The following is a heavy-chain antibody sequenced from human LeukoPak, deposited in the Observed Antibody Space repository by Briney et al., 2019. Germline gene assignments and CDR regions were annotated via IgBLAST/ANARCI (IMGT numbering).Heavy chain of an antibody. D-gene: IGHD3-22*01. CDR3: AREVEYYYDSSGYEQDY. CDR1: GFTFSDYY. Sequence: GGSLRLSCAASGFTFSDYYMSWIRQARGKGLEWVSYISSSGSTIYYADSVKGRFTISRDNAKNSLYLQMNSLRAEDTAVYYCAREVEYYYDSSGYEQDYWGQGTLVTVSS. J-gene: IGHJ4*02. CDR2: ISSSGSTI. V-gene: IGHV3-11*01.